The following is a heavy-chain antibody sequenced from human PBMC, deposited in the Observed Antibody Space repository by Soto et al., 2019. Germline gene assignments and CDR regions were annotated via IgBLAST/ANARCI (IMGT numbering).Heavy chain of an antibody. D-gene: IGHD6-13*01. CDR2: MSGSGGST. V-gene: IGHV3-23*01. J-gene: IGHJ4*02. CDR1: GFSFSSYV. CDR3: AKASGSSWPYYFDS. Sequence: EVQLLESGGGLVQPGGSLRLSCAASGFSFSSYVMAWVRQAPGKGLEWVSAMSGSGGSTYYPDSVKGRFTISRDNSENTRYLQMNSLRAEDTAVYYCAKASGSSWPYYFDSWGQGTLVTVSS.